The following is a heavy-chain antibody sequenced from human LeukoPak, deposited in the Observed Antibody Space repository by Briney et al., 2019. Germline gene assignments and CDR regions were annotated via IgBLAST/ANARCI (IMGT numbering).Heavy chain of an antibody. Sequence: GGSLRLSCAASGFTFSSYAMHWVRQAPGKGLEWAAVISYDGSNKYYADSVKGRFTISRDNSKNTLYLQMNSLRAEDTAVYYCARGAPRYCSGGSCSHFDYWGQGTLVTVSS. CDR3: ARGAPRYCSGGSCSHFDY. CDR1: GFTFSSYA. J-gene: IGHJ4*02. D-gene: IGHD2-15*01. V-gene: IGHV3-30-3*01. CDR2: ISYDGSNK.